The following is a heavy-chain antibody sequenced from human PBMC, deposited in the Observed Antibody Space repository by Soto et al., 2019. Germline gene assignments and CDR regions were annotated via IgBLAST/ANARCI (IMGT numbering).Heavy chain of an antibody. CDR3: ALDYYGSGSYPNDAFDI. CDR1: GFTFSSSA. D-gene: IGHD3-10*01. CDR2: ISGSGGSP. V-gene: IGHV3-23*01. Sequence: GGSLRLSCAASGFTFSSSAMSWVRQAPGKRLEWVSAISGSGGSPYYADSVKGRFTISRDNYKKTLYLQMNSLRAEDTAVYYCALDYYGSGSYPNDAFDIWGQGTMDTVSS. J-gene: IGHJ3*02.